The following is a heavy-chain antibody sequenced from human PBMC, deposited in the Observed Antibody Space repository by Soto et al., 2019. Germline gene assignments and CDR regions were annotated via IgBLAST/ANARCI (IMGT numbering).Heavy chain of an antibody. Sequence: QVQLVQSGAEVKKPGASVKVSCKASGYTFTSYGISWVRQAPGQGLEWMGWISAYNGNTNYAQKLQGRVTMTTDTSTSTAYMELRSRRSDDTAVYYCARSDCSGGSCYSYYFDCWGQGTLVTVSS. D-gene: IGHD2-15*01. CDR1: GYTFTSYG. V-gene: IGHV1-18*01. J-gene: IGHJ4*02. CDR3: ARSDCSGGSCYSYYFDC. CDR2: ISAYNGNT.